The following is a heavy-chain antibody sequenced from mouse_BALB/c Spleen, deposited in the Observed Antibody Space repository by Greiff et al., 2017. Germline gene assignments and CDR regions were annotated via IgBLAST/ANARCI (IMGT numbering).Heavy chain of an antibody. V-gene: IGHV5-12-2*01. J-gene: IGHJ4*01. CDR3: ARHDGNYGRDAMDY. Sequence: EVQGVESGGGLVQPGGSLKLSCAASGFTFSSYTMSWVRQTPEKRLEWVAYISNGGGSTYYPATVKGRFTSSRNNAKNTLYLQMSSLKSEDTAMYYCARHDGNYGRDAMDYWGQGTSVTVSS. D-gene: IGHD2-1*01. CDR2: ISNGGGST. CDR1: GFTFSSYT.